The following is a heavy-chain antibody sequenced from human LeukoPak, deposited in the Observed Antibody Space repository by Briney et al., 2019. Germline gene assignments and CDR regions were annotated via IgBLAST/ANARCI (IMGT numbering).Heavy chain of an antibody. J-gene: IGHJ4*02. CDR3: AKDLGKDYYDSSGYAFDY. D-gene: IGHD3-22*01. V-gene: IGHV3-23*01. CDR2: ISGSGGST. Sequence: PGGSLRLSCAASGFTFSDYYMSWVRQAPGKGLEWVSAISGSGGSTYYADSVKGRFTISRDNSKNTLYLQMNSLRAEDTAVYYCAKDLGKDYYDSSGYAFDYWGQGTLVTVSS. CDR1: GFTFSDYY.